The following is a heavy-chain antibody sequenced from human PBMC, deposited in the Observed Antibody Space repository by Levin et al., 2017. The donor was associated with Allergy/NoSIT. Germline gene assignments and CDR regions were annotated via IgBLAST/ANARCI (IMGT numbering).Heavy chain of an antibody. V-gene: IGHV3-30*03. CDR2: ISYDGSNK. CDR3: ASTVRFPPYYFDY. Sequence: GESLKISCAASGFTFSSYGMHWVRQAPGKGLEWVAVISYDGSNKYYADSVKGRFTISRDNSKNTLYLQMNSLRAEDTAVYYCASTVRFPPYYFDYWGQGTLVTVSS. CDR1: GFTFSSYG. J-gene: IGHJ4*02. D-gene: IGHD1-26*01.